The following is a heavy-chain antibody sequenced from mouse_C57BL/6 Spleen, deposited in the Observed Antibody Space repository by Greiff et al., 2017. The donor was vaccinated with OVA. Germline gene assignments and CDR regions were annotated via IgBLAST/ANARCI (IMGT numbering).Heavy chain of an antibody. CDR2: IDPSDSET. D-gene: IGHD1-1*01. V-gene: IGHV1-52*01. CDR3: ARDDYGSSYGFAY. CDR1: GYTFTSYW. Sequence: QVQLKQPGAELVRPGSSVKLSCKASGYTFTSYWMHWVKQRPIQGLEWIGNIDPSDSETHYNQKFKDKATLTVDKSSSTAYMQLSSLTSEDSAVYYCARDDYGSSYGFAYWGQGTLVTVSA. J-gene: IGHJ3*01.